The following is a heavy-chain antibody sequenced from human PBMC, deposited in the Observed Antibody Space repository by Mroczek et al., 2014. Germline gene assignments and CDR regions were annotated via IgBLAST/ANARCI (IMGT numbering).Heavy chain of an antibody. V-gene: IGHV1-2*02. D-gene: IGHD1-26*01. J-gene: IGHJ4*02. CDR3: ARDGGSSGTQRVGDFDY. CDR1: GYTFTGYY. Sequence: QVQLVQSGAEVKKPGASVKVSCKASGYTFTGYYMHWVRQAPGQGLEWMGWINPNSGGTNYAQKFQGRVTMTRDTSISTAYMELSRLRSDDTAVYYCARDGGSSGTQRVGDFDYWGQGTLVTVSS. CDR2: INPNSGGT.